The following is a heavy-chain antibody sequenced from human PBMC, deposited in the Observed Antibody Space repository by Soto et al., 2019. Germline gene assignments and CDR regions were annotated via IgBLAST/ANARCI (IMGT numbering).Heavy chain of an antibody. Sequence: ASVKVSCKASGYTFTSYGISWVRQAPGQGLEWMGWISAYNGNTNYAQKLQGRVTMTTDTSTSTAYMELRSLRSDDTAVYYCARAGEITIFGVVIFDYWGQGTLVTVSS. D-gene: IGHD3-3*01. CDR2: ISAYNGNT. J-gene: IGHJ4*02. V-gene: IGHV1-18*01. CDR1: GYTFTSYG. CDR3: ARAGEITIFGVVIFDY.